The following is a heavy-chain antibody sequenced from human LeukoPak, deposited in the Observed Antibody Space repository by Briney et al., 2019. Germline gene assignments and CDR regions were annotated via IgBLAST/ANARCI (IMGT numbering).Heavy chain of an antibody. CDR2: ISYDGSNK. CDR3: AKTMVRGVIVIINDY. CDR1: GFTFSSYA. J-gene: IGHJ4*02. V-gene: IGHV3-30*04. D-gene: IGHD3-10*01. Sequence: GALRLSCAASGFTFSSYAMHWVRQAPGKGLEWVAVISYDGSNKYYADSVKGRFTISRDNSKNTLYLQMNSLRAEDTAVYYCAKTMVRGVIVIINDYWGQGTLVTVSS.